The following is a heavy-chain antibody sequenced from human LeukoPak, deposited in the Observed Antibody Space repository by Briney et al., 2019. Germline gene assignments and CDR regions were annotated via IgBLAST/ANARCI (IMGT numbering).Heavy chain of an antibody. CDR2: IKQDGSDK. Sequence: GGSLRLSCVGSGFSFSSYRMNWVRQAPGKGLEWVANIKQDGSDKYYVDSVKGRFTISRDNAKNSMYLQVNSLRAEDTAVYYCAKASGCVHFYYYGMDDWGQGTTVTVSS. V-gene: IGHV3-7*01. J-gene: IGHJ6*02. CDR1: GFSFSSYR. D-gene: IGHD1-26*01. CDR3: AKASGCVHFYYYGMDD.